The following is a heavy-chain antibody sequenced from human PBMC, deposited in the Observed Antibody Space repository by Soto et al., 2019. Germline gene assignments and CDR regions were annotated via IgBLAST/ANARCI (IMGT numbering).Heavy chain of an antibody. CDR1: GFTFSGSA. CDR3: TSSYSSGWYSGNY. Sequence: EVQLVESGGGLVQPGGSLKLSCAASGFTFSGSAMHWVRQASGKGLEWVGRIRSKANSYATAYAASVKGRFTISRDDSKSTAYLQMNSLKTEDTAVYYCTSSYSSGWYSGNYWGQGTLVTVSS. D-gene: IGHD6-19*01. J-gene: IGHJ4*02. V-gene: IGHV3-73*02. CDR2: IRSKANSYAT.